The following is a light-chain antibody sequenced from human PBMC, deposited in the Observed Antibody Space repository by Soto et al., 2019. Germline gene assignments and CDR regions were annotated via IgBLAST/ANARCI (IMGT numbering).Light chain of an antibody. Sequence: QSALTQPASVSGSPGQSITISCTGTSSDVGGYNYVSWYQQHPAKVPKLMIYDVSNRPSGVSDRFSGSKSCNTASLTISGLQAEDEADYYCYSYTTSSTYVFGTGTKVTVL. CDR2: DVS. CDR3: YSYTTSSTYV. V-gene: IGLV2-14*01. CDR1: SSDVGGYNY. J-gene: IGLJ1*01.